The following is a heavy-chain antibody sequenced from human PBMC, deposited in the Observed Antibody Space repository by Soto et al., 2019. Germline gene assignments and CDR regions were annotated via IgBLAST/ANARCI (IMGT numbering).Heavy chain of an antibody. CDR1: GYTLTELS. V-gene: IGHV1-24*01. J-gene: IGHJ4*02. D-gene: IGHD6-6*01. Sequence: QVQLVQSGAEVKKPGASVKVSCKVSGYTLTELSMHWVRQAPGKGLEWMGGFDPEDGETIYAQKFQGRVTMTEVTSTDTAYMELSSLRSEDTAVYYCATVHSSSTSQYYFDYWGQGTLVTVSS. CDR2: FDPEDGET. CDR3: ATVHSSSTSQYYFDY.